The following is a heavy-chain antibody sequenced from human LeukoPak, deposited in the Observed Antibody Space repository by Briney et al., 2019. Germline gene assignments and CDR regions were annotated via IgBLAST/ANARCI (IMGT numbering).Heavy chain of an antibody. D-gene: IGHD2-15*01. V-gene: IGHV3-30*04. CDR3: ARSRSGGSLLGY. J-gene: IGHJ4*02. CDR1: GFTSSSYA. CDR2: ISYDGSNK. Sequence: GGSLRLSCAASGFTSSSYAMHWVRQAPGKGLEWVAVISYDGSNKYYADSVKGRFTISRDNSKNTLYLQMNSLRAEDTAVYYCARSRSGGSLLGYWGQGTLVTVSS.